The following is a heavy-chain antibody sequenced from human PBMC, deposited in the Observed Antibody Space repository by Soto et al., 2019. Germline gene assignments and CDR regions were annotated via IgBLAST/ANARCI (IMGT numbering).Heavy chain of an antibody. CDR2: FDPEDGET. D-gene: IGHD3-3*01. J-gene: IGHJ5*02. CDR3: ATLSNDFWSGPNNWFDP. V-gene: IGHV1-24*01. Sequence: ASVKVSCKVSGYTLTELSMHWVQQAPGKGLEWMGGFDPEDGETIYAQKFQGRVTMTEDTSTDTAYMELSSLRSEDTAVYYCATLSNDFWSGPNNWFDPWGQGTLVTVSS. CDR1: GYTLTELS.